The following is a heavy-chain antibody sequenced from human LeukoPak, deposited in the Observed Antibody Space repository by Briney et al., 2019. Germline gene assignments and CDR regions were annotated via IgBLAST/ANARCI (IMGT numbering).Heavy chain of an antibody. J-gene: IGHJ6*02. V-gene: IGHV1-18*01. CDR1: GYTFTSYG. CDR2: ISAYNGNT. D-gene: IGHD2-21*02. Sequence: PGASVKVSCKASGYTFTSYGISWVRQAPGQGLEWMGWISAYNGNTNYAQKLQGRVTMTTDTSTSTAYMELRSLRSDDTAVYYCAREHIVVVTARPEWYYGMDVWGQGTTVTVSS. CDR3: AREHIVVVTARPEWYYGMDV.